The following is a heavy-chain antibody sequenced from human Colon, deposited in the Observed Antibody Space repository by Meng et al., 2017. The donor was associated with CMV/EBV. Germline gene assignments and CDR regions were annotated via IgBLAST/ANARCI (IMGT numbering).Heavy chain of an antibody. CDR1: GFTFSSYS. CDR3: ARDRLYSNYCDY. J-gene: IGHJ4*02. CDR2: ISSSSRYA. Sequence: LSLTCAASGFTFSSYSMNWVRQAPGKGLEWVSSISSSSRYAYYADSVKGRFTISRDNAKNSLYLQMNSLRAEDTAVYYCARDRLYSNYCDYWGQGTLVTVSS. D-gene: IGHD4-11*01. V-gene: IGHV3-21*01.